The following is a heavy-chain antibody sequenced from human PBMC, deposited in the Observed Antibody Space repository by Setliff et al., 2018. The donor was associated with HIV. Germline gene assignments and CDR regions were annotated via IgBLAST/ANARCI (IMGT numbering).Heavy chain of an antibody. Sequence: PSETLSLTCAVSGGSISSTNWWNWVRQPPGKGLEWIGEIYHSGDTNYNPSLKSRVTISVDKSKNQFSLKLTSVTAADTAVYYCARVAAGIYGKGDWFDPWGQGTQVTVSS. V-gene: IGHV4-4*02. J-gene: IGHJ5*02. CDR3: ARVAAGIYGKGDWFDP. CDR2: IYHSGDT. D-gene: IGHD3-10*01. CDR1: GGSISSTNW.